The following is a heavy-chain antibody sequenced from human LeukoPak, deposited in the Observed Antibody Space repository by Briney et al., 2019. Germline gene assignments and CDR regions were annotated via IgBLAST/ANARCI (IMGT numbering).Heavy chain of an antibody. D-gene: IGHD4-17*01. Sequence: ASVKVSCKASGYTFTSYDINWVRQATGQGLGWMGWMNPNSGNTGYAQKFQGRVTITRNTSISTAYMELSSLRSEDTAVYYCATTVTTSSISVAFDIWGQGTMVTVSS. V-gene: IGHV1-8*03. J-gene: IGHJ3*02. CDR2: MNPNSGNT. CDR1: GYTFTSYD. CDR3: ATTVTTSSISVAFDI.